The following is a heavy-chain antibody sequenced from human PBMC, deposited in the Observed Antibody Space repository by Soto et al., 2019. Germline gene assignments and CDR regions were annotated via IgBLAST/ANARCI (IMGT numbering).Heavy chain of an antibody. Sequence: GGSLRLSCAASGFTFSSYAMSWVRQAPGKGLEWVSAISGSGGSTYYADSVKGRFTISRDNSKNTLYLQMNSLRAEDTAVYYCAKLQRCSSTSCYHYYYGMDVWGQGTTVTVSS. CDR2: ISGSGGST. V-gene: IGHV3-23*01. CDR1: GFTFSSYA. CDR3: AKLQRCSSTSCYHYYYGMDV. J-gene: IGHJ6*02. D-gene: IGHD2-2*01.